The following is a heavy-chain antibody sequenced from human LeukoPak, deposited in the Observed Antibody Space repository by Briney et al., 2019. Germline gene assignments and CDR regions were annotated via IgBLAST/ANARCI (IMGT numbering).Heavy chain of an antibody. D-gene: IGHD5-12*01. CDR2: IYYSGST. CDR1: GGSISSYY. Sequence: SETLSLTCTVSGGSISSYYWSWIRQPPGKGLEWIGYIYYSGSTNYNPSLKSRVTISVDTSKNQFSLKLSSVTAADTAVYYCARGGRGYSGYAIDYWGQGTLVTVSS. CDR3: ARGGRGYSGYAIDY. J-gene: IGHJ4*02. V-gene: IGHV4-59*01.